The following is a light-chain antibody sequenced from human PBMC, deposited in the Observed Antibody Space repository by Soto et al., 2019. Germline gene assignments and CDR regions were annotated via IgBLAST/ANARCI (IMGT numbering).Light chain of an antibody. V-gene: IGKV3-15*01. J-gene: IGKJ5*01. CDR2: GAS. CDR3: QQYNNWIT. CDR1: QSVSSN. Sequence: EIVMTQSPATLSVSPGERATLSCRASQSVSSNLAWDQQKPGQAPRLLIYGASTRATGIPAMFSGSGSGTEFTLTISSLQSEDFAVYYCQQYNNWITFGQGTRLEIK.